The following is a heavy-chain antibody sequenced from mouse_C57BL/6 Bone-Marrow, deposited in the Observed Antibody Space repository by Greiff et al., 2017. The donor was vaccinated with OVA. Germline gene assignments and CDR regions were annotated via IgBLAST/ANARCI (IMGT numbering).Heavy chain of an antibody. CDR1: GYAFTNYL. V-gene: IGHV1-54*01. CDR2: INPGSGGT. CDR3: ARAHDYYGSSFDY. J-gene: IGHJ2*01. D-gene: IGHD1-1*01. Sequence: VQLQQSGAELVRPGTSVKVSCKASGYAFTNYLIEWVKQRPGQGLEWIGVINPGSGGTNYNEKFKGKATLTADKSSSTAYMQLSSLTSEDSAVYFCARAHDYYGSSFDYWGQGTTLTVSS.